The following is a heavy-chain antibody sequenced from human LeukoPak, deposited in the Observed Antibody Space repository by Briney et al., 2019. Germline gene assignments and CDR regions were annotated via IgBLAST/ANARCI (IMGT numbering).Heavy chain of an antibody. D-gene: IGHD6-19*01. Sequence: GGSLRLSCAASGFTFSSYSMNWVRQAPGKGLEWVSYISSSSSTICYADSVKGRFTISRDNAKNSLYLQMNSLRAEDTAVYYCTREVSSYYFDYWGQGTLVTVSS. CDR3: TREVSSYYFDY. CDR2: ISSSSSTI. CDR1: GFTFSSYS. J-gene: IGHJ4*02. V-gene: IGHV3-48*01.